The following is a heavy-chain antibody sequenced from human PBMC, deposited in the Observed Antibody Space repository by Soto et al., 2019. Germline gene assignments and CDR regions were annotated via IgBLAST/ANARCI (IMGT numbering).Heavy chain of an antibody. CDR1: GGTFGNSA. CDR2: IIPSFATG. V-gene: IGHV1-69*06. Sequence: QVQLVQSGAEVKKPGSSVKVSCKAPGGTFGNSALSWVRQAPGQGLEWMGGIIPSFATGNPAPEFQGRLTIAPDKSTTTADMELSSLRSEDMAVYYCARSYYGSGSYWFYGMDVWGQGTTVTVSS. D-gene: IGHD3-10*01. CDR3: ARSYYGSGSYWFYGMDV. J-gene: IGHJ6*02.